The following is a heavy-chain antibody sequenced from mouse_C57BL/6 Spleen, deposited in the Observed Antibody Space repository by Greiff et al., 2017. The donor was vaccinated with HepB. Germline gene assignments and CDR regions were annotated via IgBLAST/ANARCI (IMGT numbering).Heavy chain of an antibody. CDR2: IYPRSGNT. CDR3: AYYYGSPYYFDY. V-gene: IGHV1-81*01. D-gene: IGHD1-1*01. J-gene: IGHJ2*01. Sequence: QVQLQQPGAELVRPGASVKLSCKASGYTFTSYGISWVKQRTGQGLEWIGEIYPRSGNTYYNEKFKGKATLTADKSSSTAYMELRSLTSEDSAVYFCAYYYGSPYYFDYWGQGTTLTVSS. CDR1: GYTFTSYG.